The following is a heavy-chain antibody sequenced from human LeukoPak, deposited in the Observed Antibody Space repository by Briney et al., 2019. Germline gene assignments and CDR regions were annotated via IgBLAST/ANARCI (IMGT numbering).Heavy chain of an antibody. CDR2: IWYDGSNK. J-gene: IGHJ4*02. CDR3: AKGTEWELLHH. V-gene: IGHV3-30*02. Sequence: GGSLRLSCAASGFTFSSYGMHWVRQAPGKGLEWVAFIWYDGSNKYYADSVKGRFTISRDNSKNTLYLQMNSLRAEDTAVYYCAKGTEWELLHHWGQGTLVTVSS. D-gene: IGHD1-26*01. CDR1: GFTFSSYG.